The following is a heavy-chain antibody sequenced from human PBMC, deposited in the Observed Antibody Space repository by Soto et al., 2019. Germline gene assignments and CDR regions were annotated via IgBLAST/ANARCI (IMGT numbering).Heavy chain of an antibody. D-gene: IGHD1-7*01. J-gene: IGHJ4*02. CDR3: ARSTTGTNYFDY. CDR1: GFTVSSNY. V-gene: IGHV3-53*01. Sequence: XGSLRLSCAASGFTVSSNYMSWVRQAPGKGLEWVSVIYSGGSTYYADSVKGRFTISRDNSKNTLYLQMNSLRAEDTAVYYCARSTTGTNYFDYWGQGTLVTVSS. CDR2: IYSGGST.